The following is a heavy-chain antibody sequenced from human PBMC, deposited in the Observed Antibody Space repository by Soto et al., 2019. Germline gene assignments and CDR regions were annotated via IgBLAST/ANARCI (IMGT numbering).Heavy chain of an antibody. CDR1: GGSVSSSFFY. CDR2: IYYTGTT. CDR3: ARLTTGSGWSLFDY. V-gene: IGHV4-61*01. D-gene: IGHD2-15*01. Sequence: SETLSLTCTVSGGSVSSSFFYWSWVRQPPGQRLEWIGYIYYTGTTNYNPSLASRVAMSVDTSKKQFTLNLRSLTAADTARYYCARLTTGSGWSLFDYWGQGTLVTVSS. J-gene: IGHJ4*02.